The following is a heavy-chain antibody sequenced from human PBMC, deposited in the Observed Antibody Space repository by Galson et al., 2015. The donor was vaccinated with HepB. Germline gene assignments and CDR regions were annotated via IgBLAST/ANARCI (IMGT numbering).Heavy chain of an antibody. J-gene: IGHJ4*02. D-gene: IGHD2-15*01. Sequence: ETLSLTCTVSGGSISSYYWSWIRQPAGKGLEWIGRIYTSGSTNYNPSLKSRVTISVDTSKNQFSLKLSSVTAADTAVYYCARDRGRYCSGGSCKANDYWGQGTLVTVSS. CDR1: GGSISSYY. CDR2: IYTSGST. V-gene: IGHV4-4*07. CDR3: ARDRGRYCSGGSCKANDY.